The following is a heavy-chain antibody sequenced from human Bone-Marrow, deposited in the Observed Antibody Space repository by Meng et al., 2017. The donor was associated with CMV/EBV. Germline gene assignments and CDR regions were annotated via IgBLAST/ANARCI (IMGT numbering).Heavy chain of an antibody. J-gene: IGHJ3*02. CDR1: GGSISSSSYY. D-gene: IGHD3-22*01. CDR2: IYYSGGA. CDR3: ARHDSDSSGYYHDRDAFDI. V-gene: IGHV4-39*01. Sequence: SETLSLTCTVSGGSISSSSYYWGWIRQPPGKGLEWIGSIYYSGGAYYNPSLKSRVTISVDTSKNQFSLKLSSVTAADTAVYYCARHDSDSSGYYHDRDAFDIWGQGTMVTVSS.